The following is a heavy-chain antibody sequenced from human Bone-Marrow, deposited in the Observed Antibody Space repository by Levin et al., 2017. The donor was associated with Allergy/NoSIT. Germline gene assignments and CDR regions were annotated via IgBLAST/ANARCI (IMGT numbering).Heavy chain of an antibody. CDR3: ARGLPFYYYDSSGYFDY. D-gene: IGHD3-22*01. J-gene: IGHJ4*02. CDR1: GFTFSSYA. V-gene: IGHV3-30-3*01. Sequence: GESLKISCAASGFTFSSYAMHWVRQAPGKGLEWVAVISYDGSNKYYADSVKGRFTISRDNSKNTLYLQMNSLRAEDTAVYYCARGLPFYYYDSSGYFDYWGQGTLVTVSS. CDR2: ISYDGSNK.